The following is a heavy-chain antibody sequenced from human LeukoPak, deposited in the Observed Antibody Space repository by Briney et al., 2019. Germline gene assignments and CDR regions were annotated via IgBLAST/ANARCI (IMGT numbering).Heavy chain of an antibody. D-gene: IGHD3-22*01. CDR3: ARDRHPHYYDSSGYTNAFDI. V-gene: IGHV1-69*05. CDR1: GSTFSSYA. J-gene: IGHJ3*02. CDR2: IIPIFGTA. Sequence: ASVKVSCKASGSTFSSYAISWVRQAPGQGLEWMGRIIPIFGTANYAQKFQGRVTITTDESTSTAYMELSSLRSEDTAVYYCARDRHPHYYDSSGYTNAFDIWGQGTMVTVSS.